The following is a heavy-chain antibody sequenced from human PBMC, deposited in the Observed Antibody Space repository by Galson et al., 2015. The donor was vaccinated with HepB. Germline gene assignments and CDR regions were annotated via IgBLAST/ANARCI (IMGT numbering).Heavy chain of an antibody. D-gene: IGHD2-2*01. CDR1: GFTFSGSA. Sequence: SLRLSCAASGFTFSGSAMHWVRQASGKGLEWVGRIRSKANSYATAYAASVKGRFTISRDDSKNTAYLQMNSLKTEDTAVYYCTTLVSHFHCSSTSCYQTFDYWGQGTLVTVSS. V-gene: IGHV3-73*01. CDR2: IRSKANSYAT. CDR3: TTLVSHFHCSSTSCYQTFDY. J-gene: IGHJ4*02.